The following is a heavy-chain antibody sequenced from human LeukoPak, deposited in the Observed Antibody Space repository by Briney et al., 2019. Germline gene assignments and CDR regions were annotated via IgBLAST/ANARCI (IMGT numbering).Heavy chain of an antibody. CDR2: ISGSGGST. CDR1: GFTFSSYA. Sequence: VGSLRLSCAASGFTFSSYAMSWVRQAPGKGLEWVSAISGSGGSTYYADSVKGRFTISRDNSKNTLYLQMNSLRAEDTAVYYCAKDPPENTAMAQFDYWGQGTLITVSS. CDR3: AKDPPENTAMAQFDY. D-gene: IGHD5-18*01. J-gene: IGHJ4*02. V-gene: IGHV3-23*01.